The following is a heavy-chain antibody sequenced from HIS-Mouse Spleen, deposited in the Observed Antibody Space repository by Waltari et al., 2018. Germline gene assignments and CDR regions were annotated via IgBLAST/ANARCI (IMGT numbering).Heavy chain of an antibody. CDR3: AREGDSGSYFDY. Sequence: EVQLVESGGGLVQPGGSLRLSCAASGFPFRSYWMSWVRQAPGKGLEWVANIKQDGSEKYYVDSVKGRFTISRDNAKNSLYLQMNSLRAEDTAVYYCAREGDSGSYFDYWGQGTLVTVSS. D-gene: IGHD1-26*01. CDR2: IKQDGSEK. V-gene: IGHV3-7*01. J-gene: IGHJ4*02. CDR1: GFPFRSYW.